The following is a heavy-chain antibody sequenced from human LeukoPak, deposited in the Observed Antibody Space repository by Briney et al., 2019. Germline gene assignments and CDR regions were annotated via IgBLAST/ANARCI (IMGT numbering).Heavy chain of an antibody. J-gene: IGHJ4*02. CDR2: ISSDGNDK. CDR3: TPKVIRGNSGDDYDD. V-gene: IGHV3-30*03. Sequence: PGGSLRLSCAASGATFSSYGMHWVRQAPGKGLEWVALISSDGNDKLYGDSVKGRFTLSRDDSKSTLYLQMNSLRAEDTAVYYCTPKVIRGNSGDDYDDWGQGTLVTVSS. D-gene: IGHD5-12*01. CDR1: GATFSSYG.